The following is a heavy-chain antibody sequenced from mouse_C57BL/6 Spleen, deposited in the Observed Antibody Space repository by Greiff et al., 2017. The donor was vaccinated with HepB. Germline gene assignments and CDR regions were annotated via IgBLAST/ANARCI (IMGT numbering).Heavy chain of an antibody. Sequence: QVQLKESGAELVRPGASVKLSCKASGYTFTDYYINWVKQRPGQGLEWIARIYPGSGNTYYNEKFKGKATLTAEKSSSTAYMQLSSLTSEDSAVYFCARFGYYPNWYFDVWGTGTTVTVSS. V-gene: IGHV1-76*01. J-gene: IGHJ1*03. CDR1: GYTFTDYY. D-gene: IGHD2-3*01. CDR2: IYPGSGNT. CDR3: ARFGYYPNWYFDV.